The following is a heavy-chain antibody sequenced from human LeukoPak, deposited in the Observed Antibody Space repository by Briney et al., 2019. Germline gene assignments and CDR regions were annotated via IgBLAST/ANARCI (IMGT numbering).Heavy chain of an antibody. J-gene: IGHJ6*03. CDR2: ISGSDGST. CDR1: GFTFSSYG. CDR3: AKFKYAGFDYYYYMDV. V-gene: IGHV3-23*01. Sequence: GGSLRLSCAASGFTFSSYGMSWVRQAPGKGLEWVSAISGSDGSTYYADSVKGRFTISRDNSKNTLYLQMNSLRAEDTAVYYCAKFKYAGFDYYYYMDVWGKGTTVTISS. D-gene: IGHD2-2*01.